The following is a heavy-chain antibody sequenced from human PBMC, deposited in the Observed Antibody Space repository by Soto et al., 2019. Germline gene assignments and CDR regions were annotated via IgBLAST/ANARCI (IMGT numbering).Heavy chain of an antibody. CDR2: IYPDGNGK. J-gene: IGHJ4*02. D-gene: IGHD3-22*01. CDR1: GVTFSSHT. Sequence: GGSLRLSCVASGVTFSSHTMHWVRQAPGKGLEGGTFIYPDGNGKYYTDPGNGRGTTARDNSKNTMYLQMKSLRVDDTSVYYCASEYSLAVVAPGYWGQGTLLTVSS. V-gene: IGHV3-30-3*01. CDR3: ASEYSLAVVAPGY.